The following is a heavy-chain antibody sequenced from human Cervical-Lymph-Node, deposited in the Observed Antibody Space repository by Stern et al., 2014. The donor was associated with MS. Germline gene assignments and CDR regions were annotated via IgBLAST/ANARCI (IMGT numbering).Heavy chain of an antibody. CDR1: GASISSSNYY. Sequence: QVQLQESGPGLVRPSETLSLTCTVSGASISSSNYYWGWIRQPPGKGLEWIGSMHYSGSTYYNPSLQSRVTLSVDTSKNQFSLKLSSVTAADTAVYYCARLIAVAGTLWYFDLWGRGTLVTVFS. CDR2: MHYSGST. D-gene: IGHD6-19*01. J-gene: IGHJ2*01. V-gene: IGHV4-39*01. CDR3: ARLIAVAGTLWYFDL.